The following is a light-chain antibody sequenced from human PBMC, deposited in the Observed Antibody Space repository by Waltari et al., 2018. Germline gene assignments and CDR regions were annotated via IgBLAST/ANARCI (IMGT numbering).Light chain of an antibody. CDR1: SGSVSFTSY. J-gene: IGLJ3*02. V-gene: IGLV8-61*01. Sequence: QTVVTQEPSLSVSPGGTVTLPCALSSGSVSFTSYATCYRQTPGQSPRTPLYKGNRPSSGFPERLSCSILGNKAALPVAGAQAGDEADYYCSLYRGSGIWVFGGGTKLTVL. CDR2: KGN. CDR3: SLYRGSGIWV.